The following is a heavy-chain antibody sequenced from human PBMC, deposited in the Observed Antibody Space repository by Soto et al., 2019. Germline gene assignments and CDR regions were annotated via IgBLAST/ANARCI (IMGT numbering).Heavy chain of an antibody. CDR3: SRGGGGGLFDL. J-gene: IGHJ4*02. CDR1: GFTFSDHY. Sequence: VQLVESGGGLVKPGGSLRLSCASSGFTFSDHYMSWIRRSPGKGLEFLSYISPRTTYKNYADSVKGRFTISRDNAKNSLYLQLNSLRAEDTAIYYCSRGGGGGLFDLWGQGTFVTVSS. D-gene: IGHD2-21*01. CDR2: ISPRTTYK. V-gene: IGHV3-11*06.